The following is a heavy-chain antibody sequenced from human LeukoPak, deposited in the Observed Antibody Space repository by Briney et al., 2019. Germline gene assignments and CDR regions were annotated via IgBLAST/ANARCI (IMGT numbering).Heavy chain of an antibody. D-gene: IGHD6-6*01. J-gene: IGHJ4*02. CDR3: ARDRSIAARQYYFDY. CDR1: GGSISSGGYY. Sequence: PSETLSLTCTVSGGSISSGGYYWSWIRQHPGMGLEWIGYIYYSGSTYYNPSLKSRVTISVDTSKNQFSLKLSSVTAADTAVYYCARDRSIAARQYYFDYWGQGTLVTVSS. V-gene: IGHV4-31*03. CDR2: IYYSGST.